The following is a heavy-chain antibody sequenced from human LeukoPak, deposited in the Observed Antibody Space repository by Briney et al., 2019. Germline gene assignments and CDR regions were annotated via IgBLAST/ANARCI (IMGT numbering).Heavy chain of an antibody. CDR2: IIGSGDTA. D-gene: IGHD3-16*01. CDR3: AKVTGGDMITYGGLDY. CDR1: GFTFSNYR. Sequence: EPGGSLRLSCAASGFTFSNYRMSWVHQAPGKGLEWVSAIIGSGDTAYYAASVKGRLTISRDNSKNTLYLQMNSLRAEDTAVYYCAKVTGGDMITYGGLDYWGQGTLVTVSS. V-gene: IGHV3-23*01. J-gene: IGHJ4*02.